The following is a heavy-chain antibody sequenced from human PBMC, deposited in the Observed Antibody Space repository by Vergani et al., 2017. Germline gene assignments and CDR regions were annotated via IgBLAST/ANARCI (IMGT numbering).Heavy chain of an antibody. CDR2: INPSGGST. V-gene: IGHV1-46*01. Sequence: QVQLVQSGAEVKKPGASVKVSCQASGYTFTSYYIHWVRQAPGQGLEWMGIINPSGGSTNYAQKFQGRVTMTRDTSTSTVFMELSSLRSEDTAVYYSARGCGSTSCYKRGEDWFDPWGQGTLVTVSS. D-gene: IGHD2-2*02. J-gene: IGHJ5*02. CDR1: GYTFTSYY. CDR3: ARGCGSTSCYKRGEDWFDP.